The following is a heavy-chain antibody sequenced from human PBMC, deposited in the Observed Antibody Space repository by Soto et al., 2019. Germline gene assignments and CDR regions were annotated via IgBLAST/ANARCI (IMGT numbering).Heavy chain of an antibody. Sequence: ASVKVSCKASGYTFASYGISWVRQAPGQGLEWMGWISAYNGNTNYAQKLQGRVTMTTDTATSTAYMELRSLRSDDTAVYYCAREEALYYYGMDVWGQGTTVTVSS. J-gene: IGHJ6*02. CDR3: AREEALYYYGMDV. V-gene: IGHV1-18*01. CDR2: ISAYNGNT. CDR1: GYTFASYG.